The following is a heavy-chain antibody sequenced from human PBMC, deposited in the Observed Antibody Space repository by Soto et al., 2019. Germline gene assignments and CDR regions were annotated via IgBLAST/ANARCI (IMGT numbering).Heavy chain of an antibody. CDR1: GGSIGSYH. Sequence: SETLSLTCTVSGGSIGSYHWSWVRQPPGKGLEWIASVYYTGTTNYNPSLGSRVTISIDAPENQISLKLTSVTAADTAFYYCARDTVLTGMFDFWGQGTMVTVSS. CDR3: ARDTVLTGMFDF. CDR2: VYYTGTT. V-gene: IGHV4-59*01. J-gene: IGHJ4*02. D-gene: IGHD4-17*01.